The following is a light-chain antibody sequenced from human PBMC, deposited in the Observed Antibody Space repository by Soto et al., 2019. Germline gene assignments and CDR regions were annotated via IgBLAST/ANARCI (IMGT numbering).Light chain of an antibody. CDR3: SSYTGSSTDVV. CDR1: SSDVGGYNY. CDR2: DVS. Sequence: QSALTQPASVSGSPGQSITISCTGTSSDVGGYNYVSWYQQHPGKAPKLMIYDVSNQPSGVSNRFSGSKSANTASLTISGLQAEDEADYYCSSYTGSSTDVVFGGGAQLTVL. J-gene: IGLJ2*01. V-gene: IGLV2-14*01.